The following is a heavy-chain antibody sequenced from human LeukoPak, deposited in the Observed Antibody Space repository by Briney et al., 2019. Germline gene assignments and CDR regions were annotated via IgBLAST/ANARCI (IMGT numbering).Heavy chain of an antibody. CDR1: GYTFTSYY. V-gene: IGHV1-46*01. Sequence: ASVKVSCKASGYTFTSYYMHWVRQAPGQGLEWMGIINPSGGSTSYAQKFQGRVTMTRDMSTSTAYMELSSLRSEDTAVYYCAGIAAQNVNWFDPWGQGTLVTVSS. D-gene: IGHD6-6*01. J-gene: IGHJ5*02. CDR2: INPSGGST. CDR3: AGIAAQNVNWFDP.